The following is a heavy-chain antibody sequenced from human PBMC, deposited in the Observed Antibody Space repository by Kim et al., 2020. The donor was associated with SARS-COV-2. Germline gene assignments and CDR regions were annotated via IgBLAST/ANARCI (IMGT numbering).Heavy chain of an antibody. D-gene: IGHD6-6*01. Sequence: YHPSLKRRVSISVDMSKNQFSLKLTSVTAEDTAVYYCVRSVSSSSQVFDIWGQGKMVSVSS. V-gene: IGHV4-59*01. J-gene: IGHJ3*02. CDR3: VRSVSSSSQVFDI.